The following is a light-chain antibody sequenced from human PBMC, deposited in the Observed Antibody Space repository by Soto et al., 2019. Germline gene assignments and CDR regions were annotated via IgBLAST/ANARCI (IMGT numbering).Light chain of an antibody. CDR1: SSDVGSYTF. CDR3: QSYYTGLSGHGV. Sequence: QSALTQPPSASGSPGQSVTISCTGTSSDVGSYTFVSWYQQYPGKAPKVLIYDVNKRPSGVPDRFSGSKSGNTASLTVSGLLSDDEADDYCQSYYTGLSGHGVFGGGTKLTVL. J-gene: IGLJ3*02. CDR2: DVN. V-gene: IGLV2-8*01.